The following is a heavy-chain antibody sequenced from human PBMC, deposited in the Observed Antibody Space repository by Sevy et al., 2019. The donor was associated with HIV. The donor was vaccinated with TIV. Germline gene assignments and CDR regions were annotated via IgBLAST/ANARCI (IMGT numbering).Heavy chain of an antibody. J-gene: IGHJ3*02. CDR2: ISSSSSTI. V-gene: IGHV3-48*02. Sequence: GGSLRLSCAASGFTFSSYSMNWVRQAPGKGLEWVSYISSSSSTIYYADSVKGRFTISRDNAKNSLYLQMNSLRDEDTAVHYCARGEAGCSGGSCYSARAPFDIWGQGTMVTVSS. CDR3: ARGEAGCSGGSCYSARAPFDI. CDR1: GFTFSSYS. D-gene: IGHD2-15*01.